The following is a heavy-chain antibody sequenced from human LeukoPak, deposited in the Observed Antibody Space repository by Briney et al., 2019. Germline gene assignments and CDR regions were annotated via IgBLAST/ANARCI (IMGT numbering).Heavy chain of an antibody. CDR1: GGSISSGGYP. V-gene: IGHV4-30-2*01. CDR2: IYHSGTT. D-gene: IGHD1-26*01. J-gene: IGHJ4*02. Sequence: SETLSLTCAVSGGSISSGGYPWSWIRQPPGKGLEWIGYIYHSGTTYYNPSLKSRVTISIDRSKNQFSQKLSSVTAADTAVYYCARVARWGYYFDYWGQGTLVTVSS. CDR3: ARVARWGYYFDY.